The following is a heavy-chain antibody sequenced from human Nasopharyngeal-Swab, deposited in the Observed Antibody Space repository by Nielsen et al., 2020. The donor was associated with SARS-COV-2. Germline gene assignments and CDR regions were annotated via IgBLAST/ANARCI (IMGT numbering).Heavy chain of an antibody. CDR2: ISYDGSNK. D-gene: IGHD6-13*01. J-gene: IGHJ4*02. CDR3: AKATGYSSSWELNYFDY. CDR1: GFTFSSYG. V-gene: IGHV3-30*18. Sequence: GGSLRLSCAASGFTFSSYGMHWVRQAPAKGLEWVAVISYDGSNKYYADSVKGRFTISRDNSKNTLYLQMNSLRAEDTAVYYCAKATGYSSSWELNYFDYWGQGTLVTVSS.